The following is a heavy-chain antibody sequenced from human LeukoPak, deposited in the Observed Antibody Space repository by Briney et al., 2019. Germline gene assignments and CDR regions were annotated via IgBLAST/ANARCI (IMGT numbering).Heavy chain of an antibody. V-gene: IGHV3-23*01. J-gene: IGHJ3*02. Sequence: GGSLRLSCAASGFTFYTYSMNWVRQAPGKGLEWVSGISGRSSSTYYADSVKGRFTISRDNSKNTLYLQMNSLRAEDTAVYYCAKTMVVTASPRAFDIWGQGTMVTVSS. D-gene: IGHD2-21*02. CDR2: ISGRSSST. CDR1: GFTFYTYS. CDR3: AKTMVVTASPRAFDI.